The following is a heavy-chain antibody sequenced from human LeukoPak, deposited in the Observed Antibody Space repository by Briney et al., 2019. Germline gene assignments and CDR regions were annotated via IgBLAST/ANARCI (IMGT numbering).Heavy chain of an antibody. V-gene: IGHV4-39*06. CDR1: GGSMSSSSYF. CDR3: ARDPGYCSGSSCYGLGPEGY. Sequence: PSETLSLTCTVSGGSMSSSSYFWGWIRQPPGKGLEWIGTIYYSGSTYYNPSLKSRVTISVDTSKNQFPLKLSSVTAADTAVYYCARDPGYCSGSSCYGLGPEGYWGQGTLVTVSS. J-gene: IGHJ4*02. D-gene: IGHD2-15*01. CDR2: IYYSGST.